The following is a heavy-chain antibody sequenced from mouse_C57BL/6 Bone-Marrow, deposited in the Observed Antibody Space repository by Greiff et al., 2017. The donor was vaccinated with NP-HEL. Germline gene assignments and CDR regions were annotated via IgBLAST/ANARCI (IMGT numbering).Heavy chain of an antibody. D-gene: IGHD1-1*01. V-gene: IGHV7-1*01. CDR3: ARDADYGSSSFAY. Sequence: EVMLVDSGGGLVQSGRSLRLSCATSGFTFSDFYMEWVRQAPGKGLEWIAASRNKANDYTTEYSASVKGRFIVSRDTSQSILYLQMNALRAEDTAIYYCARDADYGSSSFAYWGQGTLVTVSA. CDR1: GFTFSDFY. J-gene: IGHJ3*01. CDR2: SRNKANDYTT.